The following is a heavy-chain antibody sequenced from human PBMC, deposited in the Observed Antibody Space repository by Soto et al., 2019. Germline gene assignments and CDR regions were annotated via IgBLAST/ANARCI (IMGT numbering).Heavy chain of an antibody. CDR2: IHYSGST. J-gene: IGHJ5*02. V-gene: IGHV4-59*08. CDR3: ARHSYYSNPLRFDP. CDR1: GGSITGYY. Sequence: NPSETLSLTCTVSGGSITGYYWSWIRQPPGKGPEWIGNIHYSGSTNYNPSLKSRVTISVDTSKNQFSLRLSSVTAAETAVYYCARHSYYSNPLRFDPWGQGTLVTVSS. D-gene: IGHD4-4*01.